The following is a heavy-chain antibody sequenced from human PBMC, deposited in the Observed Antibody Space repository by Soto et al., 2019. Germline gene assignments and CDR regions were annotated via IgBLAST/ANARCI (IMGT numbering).Heavy chain of an antibody. CDR1: GGAISTYY. V-gene: IGHV4-59*01. Sequence: QVHLQESGPGLVKPSETLSLTCPISGGAISTYYWTWIRQPPGKGLEWIGYVYHSGGTNYHPSLKSRVTMSIDTSKNQFSLKLTSVTAADTAMYYCARDTGMYYGLDVWGQGTTVTVSS. J-gene: IGHJ6*02. CDR2: VYHSGGT. CDR3: ARDTGMYYGLDV.